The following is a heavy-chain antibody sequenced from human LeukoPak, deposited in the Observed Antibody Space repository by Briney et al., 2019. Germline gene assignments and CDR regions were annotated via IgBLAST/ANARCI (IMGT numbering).Heavy chain of an antibody. Sequence: SETLSLTCAVYGGSFSGYYWTWIRQPPGKGLEWIGEINHSGRTSYNSSLKSRVTISVATSKNQFSLKLSSVTAADTAVYYCARGDIVVVPAAKYYYYYMDVWGKGTTVTVSS. CDR1: GGSFSGYY. CDR3: ARGDIVVVPAAKYYYYYMDV. V-gene: IGHV4-34*01. D-gene: IGHD2-2*01. CDR2: INHSGRT. J-gene: IGHJ6*03.